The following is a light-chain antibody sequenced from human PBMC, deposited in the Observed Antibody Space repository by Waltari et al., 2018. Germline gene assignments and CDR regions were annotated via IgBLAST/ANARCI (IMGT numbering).Light chain of an antibody. CDR2: GVS. V-gene: IGLV2-23*02. CDR1: SSDVGSHNL. J-gene: IGLJ1*01. Sequence: QSALTQPASVSGSPGPSIPISCPGTSSDVGSHNLVPRYQQPPGNAPKLMIYGVSKGPSGVSNRFSGSKSGNTASLTISGLQAEDEADYYCCSYAGSSTSLYVFGTGTKVTVL. CDR3: CSYAGSSTSLYV.